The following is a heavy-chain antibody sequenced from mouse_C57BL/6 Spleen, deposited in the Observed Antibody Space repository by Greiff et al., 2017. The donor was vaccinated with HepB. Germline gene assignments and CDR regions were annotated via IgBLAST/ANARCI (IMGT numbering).Heavy chain of an antibody. V-gene: IGHV1-53*01. CDR3: ARLWYQRGYFDV. Sequence: QVQLQQSGTELVKPGASVKLSCKASGYTFTSYWMHWVKQRPGQGLEWIGNINPSNGGTNYNEKFKSKATLTVDKSSSTAYMQLSSLTSEDSAVYYCARLWYQRGYFDVWGTGTTVTVSS. CDR1: GYTFTSYW. D-gene: IGHD2-1*01. J-gene: IGHJ1*03. CDR2: INPSNGGT.